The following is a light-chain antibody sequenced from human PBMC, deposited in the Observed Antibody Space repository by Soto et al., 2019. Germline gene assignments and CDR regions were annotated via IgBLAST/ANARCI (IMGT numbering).Light chain of an antibody. CDR2: GAS. CDR3: QQYDSSPLFT. CDR1: QSVSSSY. V-gene: IGKV3-20*01. J-gene: IGKJ3*01. Sequence: EIVLTQSPGTLSLSPGERATLSCRASQSVSSSYLAWYQQKPGQAPRLLIYGASSSATGIPDRFSGSGSGTDFTLTISRLEPEDFAVYYCQQYDSSPLFTFGPGTKVDIK.